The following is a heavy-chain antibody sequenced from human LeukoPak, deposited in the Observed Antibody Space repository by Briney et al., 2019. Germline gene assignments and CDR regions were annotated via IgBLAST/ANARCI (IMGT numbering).Heavy chain of an antibody. D-gene: IGHD6-6*01. CDR3: ARDSSTAARLGY. Sequence: ASVKVSCKASGFTFTSYYMHWVRQAPGQGLEWMGIINPSGSTSYAQKFQGRVTMTTDMSTSTVYMELSSLSSEDTAVYYCARDSSTAARLGYWGQGTLITVSS. V-gene: IGHV1-46*01. CDR2: INPSGST. J-gene: IGHJ4*02. CDR1: GFTFTSYY.